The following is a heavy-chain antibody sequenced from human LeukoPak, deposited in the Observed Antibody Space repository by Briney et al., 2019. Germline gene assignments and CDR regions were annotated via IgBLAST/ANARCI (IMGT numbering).Heavy chain of an antibody. CDR2: INHSGST. J-gene: IGHJ4*02. V-gene: IGHV4-34*01. CDR1: GGSFSGYY. D-gene: IGHD1-20*01. CDR3: ARVRYNWNRDFDY. Sequence: TSETLSLTCAVYGGSFSGYYWSWIRQPPGKGLEWIGEINHSGSTNYNPSLKSRVTISVDTSKNQFSLKLSSVTAADTAVYYCARVRYNWNRDFDYWGQGTLVTVSS.